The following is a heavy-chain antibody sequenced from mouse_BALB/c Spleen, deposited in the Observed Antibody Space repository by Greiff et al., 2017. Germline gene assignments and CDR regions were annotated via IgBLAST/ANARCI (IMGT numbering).Heavy chain of an antibody. CDR2: ISDGGSYT. J-gene: IGHJ4*01. CDR3: ARGSTMITTNYAMDY. V-gene: IGHV5-4*02. D-gene: IGHD2-4*01. CDR1: GFTFSDYY. Sequence: EVKVVESGGGLVKPGGSLKLSCAASGFTFSDYYMYWVRQTPEKRLEWVATISDGGSYTYYPDSVKGRFTISRDNAKNNLYLQMSSLKSEDTAMYYCARGSTMITTNYAMDYWGQGTSVTVSS.